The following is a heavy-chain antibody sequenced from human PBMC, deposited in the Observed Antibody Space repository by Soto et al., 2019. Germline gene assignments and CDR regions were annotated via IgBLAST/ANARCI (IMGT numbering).Heavy chain of an antibody. J-gene: IGHJ4*02. D-gene: IGHD2-15*01. CDR3: ARGGLKDIVVVVAATPTSPAPFDY. V-gene: IGHV4-34*01. Sequence: QVQLQQWGAGLLKPSETLSLTCAVYGGSFSGYYWSWIRQPPGKGLEWIGEINHSGSTNYNPSLKSRVTISVDTSKNQFSLKLSSVTAADTAVYYCARGGLKDIVVVVAATPTSPAPFDYWGQGTLVTVSS. CDR2: INHSGST. CDR1: GGSFSGYY.